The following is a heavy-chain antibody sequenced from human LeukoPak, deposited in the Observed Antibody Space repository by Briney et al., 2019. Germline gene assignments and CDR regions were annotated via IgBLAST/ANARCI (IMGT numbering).Heavy chain of an antibody. V-gene: IGHV4-4*08. D-gene: IGHD4-17*01. CDR1: GGSISNYY. CDR3: AMTTASFDY. Sequence: SETLFLTCTVSGGSISNYYWGWIRQPPGEGLEWIGRIYTSGSTNYNPSLKSRVTISVDTSKNQFSLKLSSVTAADTAVYYCAMTTASFDYWGQGTLVTVSS. CDR2: IYTSGST. J-gene: IGHJ4*02.